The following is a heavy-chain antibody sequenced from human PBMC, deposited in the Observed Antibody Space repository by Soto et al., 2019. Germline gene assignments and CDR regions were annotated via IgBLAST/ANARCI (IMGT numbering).Heavy chain of an antibody. CDR1: GGSIRGDNYY. V-gene: IGHV4-31*03. Sequence: SETLSLTCSVSGGSIRGDNYYWGWIRQHPGKGLEWIGFIYHGGSTYYNPSLKSRATISVATSENQFSLKLNSVTAADTAVYFCARPILTDYRYTFDYWGLGTQVTVS. CDR3: ARPILTDYRYTFDY. J-gene: IGHJ4*02. D-gene: IGHD3-9*01. CDR2: IYHGGST.